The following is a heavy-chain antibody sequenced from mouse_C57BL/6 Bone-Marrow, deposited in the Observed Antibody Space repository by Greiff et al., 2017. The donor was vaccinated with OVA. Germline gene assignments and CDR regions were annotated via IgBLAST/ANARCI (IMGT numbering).Heavy chain of an antibody. CDR2: INPNNGGT. CDR1: GYTFTDYN. Sequence: EVKLQQSGPELVKPGASVKMSCKASGYTFTDYNMHWVKQSHGKSLEWIGYINPNNGGTSYNQKFKGKATLTVNTSSSTAYMELRSLTSEDSAVYYCARSGCVYYGNYEAMDYWGQGTSVTVSS. V-gene: IGHV1-22*01. D-gene: IGHD2-1*01. CDR3: ARSGCVYYGNYEAMDY. J-gene: IGHJ4*01.